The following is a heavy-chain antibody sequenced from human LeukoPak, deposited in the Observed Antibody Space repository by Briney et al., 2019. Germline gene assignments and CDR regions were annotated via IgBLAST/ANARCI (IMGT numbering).Heavy chain of an antibody. Sequence: QPGGSLRLSCAASGFTFSSYSMNWVRQAPGKGLEWVSYISSSSSTIYYADSVKGRFTISRDNAKNSLYLQMNSLRAEDTAVYYCARDDYSREYNWFDPWGQGTLVTVSS. CDR1: GFTFSSYS. CDR3: ARDDYSREYNWFDP. V-gene: IGHV3-48*01. D-gene: IGHD2-15*01. CDR2: ISSSSSTI. J-gene: IGHJ5*02.